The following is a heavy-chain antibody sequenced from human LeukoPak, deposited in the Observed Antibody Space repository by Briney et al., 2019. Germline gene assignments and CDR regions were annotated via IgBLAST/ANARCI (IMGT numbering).Heavy chain of an antibody. V-gene: IGHV4-4*07. Sequence: PSETLSLTCTVSGGSISSYYWSWIRQPAGKGLEWIGRIYTSGSTNYNPSLKSRVTMSVDTSKNQFSLKLSSVTAADTAVYYCARDAPMVRGVMGYYFDYWGQGTLVTVSP. CDR1: GGSISSYY. CDR3: ARDAPMVRGVMGYYFDY. J-gene: IGHJ4*02. CDR2: IYTSGST. D-gene: IGHD3-10*01.